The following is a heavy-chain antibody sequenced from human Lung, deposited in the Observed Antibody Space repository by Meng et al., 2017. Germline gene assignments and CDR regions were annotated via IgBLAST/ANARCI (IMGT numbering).Heavy chain of an antibody. CDR2: FVSNADT. V-gene: IGHV1-18*01. Sequence: QVQLVQSGAEVKTPGASVWISCKASGYTSASYGISWFRQAPGQGLEWMGWFVSNADTYPAQKFQGRVTMTRDTHTSTDFMELRSLRFDDTAVYYCARGTPGRSYSDYWGQGTLVTVSS. D-gene: IGHD3-10*01. CDR1: GYTSASYG. CDR3: ARGTPGRSYSDY. J-gene: IGHJ4*02.